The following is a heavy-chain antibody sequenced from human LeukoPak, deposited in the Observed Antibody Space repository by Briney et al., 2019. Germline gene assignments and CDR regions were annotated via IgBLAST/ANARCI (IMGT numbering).Heavy chain of an antibody. CDR1: GYTFTSYY. V-gene: IGHV1-46*01. J-gene: IGHJ4*02. D-gene: IGHD3-10*01. CDR3: ARGNFYDNKGYSPELRY. Sequence: ASVKVSCKASGYTFTSYYIHWVRQAPGQGLEWMGIIYPGGGSTSYAQKFQGRVTMTRDMSTSTVYMELSRLTSDDTAVYYCARGNFYDNKGYSPELRYWGQGTLVTVSS. CDR2: IYPGGGST.